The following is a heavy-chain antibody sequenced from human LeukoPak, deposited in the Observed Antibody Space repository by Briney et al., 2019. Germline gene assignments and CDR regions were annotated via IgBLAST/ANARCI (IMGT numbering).Heavy chain of an antibody. D-gene: IGHD4-23*01. J-gene: IGHJ4*02. V-gene: IGHV4-28*03. Sequence: SDTLSLTCAVSGYPISSSNWWGWIRQPPGKGLEWIGYIYYSGSVYYNPSLKSRVTISVDTSKNHFSLKLTSVTAADTAVYYCARDLGSGGNSDYWGQGTLVTVSS. CDR2: IYYSGSV. CDR3: ARDLGSGGNSDY. CDR1: GYPISSSNW.